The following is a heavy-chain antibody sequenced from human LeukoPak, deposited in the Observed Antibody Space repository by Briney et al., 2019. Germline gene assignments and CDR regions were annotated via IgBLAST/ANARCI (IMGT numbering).Heavy chain of an antibody. J-gene: IGHJ4*02. CDR2: INPSGGST. CDR1: GYIFASYY. Sequence: ASVKVSCKASGYIFASYYMHWVRQAPGQGLEWIGIINPSGGSTSYAQKFQGRVTMTRDTSTSTVYMELSSLKSEDTAVYYCARASAHFDYWGQGTLVTVSS. CDR3: ARASAHFDY. V-gene: IGHV1-46*01.